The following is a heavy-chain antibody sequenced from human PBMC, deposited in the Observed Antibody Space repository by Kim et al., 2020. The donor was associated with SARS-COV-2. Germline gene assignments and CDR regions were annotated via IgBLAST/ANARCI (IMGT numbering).Heavy chain of an antibody. Sequence: TDYADAVKGRFTISRDNSKNTLFLQMNSLRAEDTATYYCAKENPALRPFDYWGQGTLVTVSS. CDR2: T. CDR3: AKENPALRPFDY. D-gene: IGHD6-25*01. V-gene: IGHV3-23*01. J-gene: IGHJ4*02.